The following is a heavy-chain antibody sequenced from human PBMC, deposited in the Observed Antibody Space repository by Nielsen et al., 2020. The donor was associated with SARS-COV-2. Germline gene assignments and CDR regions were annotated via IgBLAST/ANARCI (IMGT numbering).Heavy chain of an antibody. D-gene: IGHD6-13*01. V-gene: IGHV4-39*07. CDR3: ARSRGSWYYYYYGMDV. J-gene: IGHJ6*02. CDR2: IYYSGST. Sequence: WIRQPPGKGLEWIGSIYYSGSTYYNPSLKSRVTISVDTSKNQFSLKLSSVTAADTAVYYCARSRGSWYYYYYGMDVWGQGTTVTVSS.